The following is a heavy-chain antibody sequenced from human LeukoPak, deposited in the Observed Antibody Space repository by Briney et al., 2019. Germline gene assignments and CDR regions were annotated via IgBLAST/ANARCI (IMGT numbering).Heavy chain of an antibody. Sequence: ASVTVSCKASGYTFTGYYMHWVRQAPGQGLEWMGRMKPKNGGANYSQRFQGRVTMTRDTSMNTAYMELSGLESDDTAIYYCARGGRDTSPYNWFDPWGQGTLVTVSS. V-gene: IGHV1-2*06. CDR2: MKPKNGGA. CDR1: GYTFTGYY. J-gene: IGHJ5*02. D-gene: IGHD2-2*01. CDR3: ARGGRDTSPYNWFDP.